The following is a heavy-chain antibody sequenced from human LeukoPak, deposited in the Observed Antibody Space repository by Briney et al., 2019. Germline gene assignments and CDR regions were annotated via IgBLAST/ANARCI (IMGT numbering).Heavy chain of an antibody. Sequence: GGSLSLSCPASGFSFRSDWMSWVRQPPGGGMEWVANIKQDGREKYYVDSVKGRFPVSRDNAKNSLYLQMNSLRAEDTAVYYCARAGQEWFGELGFDYWGQGTLVTVSS. CDR2: IKQDGREK. CDR1: GFSFRSDW. J-gene: IGHJ4*02. CDR3: ARAGQEWFGELGFDY. D-gene: IGHD3-10*01. V-gene: IGHV3-7*01.